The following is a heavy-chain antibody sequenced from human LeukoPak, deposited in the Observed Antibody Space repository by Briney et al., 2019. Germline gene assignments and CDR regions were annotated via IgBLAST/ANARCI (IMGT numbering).Heavy chain of an antibody. CDR2: IRYDGSNK. Sequence: GGSLRLSCAASGFTFSSYGMHWVRQAPGKGLEWVAFIRYDGSNKYCADSVKGRFTISRDNSKNTLYLQMNSLRADDTAVYYCAKSGYNRFDFWGQGTLVTVSS. J-gene: IGHJ4*02. CDR1: GFTFSSYG. D-gene: IGHD5-24*01. CDR3: AKSGYNRFDF. V-gene: IGHV3-30*02.